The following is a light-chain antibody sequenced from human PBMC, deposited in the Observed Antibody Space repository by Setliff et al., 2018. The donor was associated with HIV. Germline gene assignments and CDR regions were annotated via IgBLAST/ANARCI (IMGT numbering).Light chain of an antibody. CDR2: YDS. Sequence: SYELTQPPSVSVAPGKTARITCGGNNIGSKSVHWCQQKPGQAPVLVISYDSDRPSGIPERFSGSNSGNTATLTISRVEAGDEADYHCQVWDSSSDHPYVFGTGTKVTVL. V-gene: IGLV3-21*04. CDR3: QVWDSSSDHPYV. CDR1: NIGSKS. J-gene: IGLJ1*01.